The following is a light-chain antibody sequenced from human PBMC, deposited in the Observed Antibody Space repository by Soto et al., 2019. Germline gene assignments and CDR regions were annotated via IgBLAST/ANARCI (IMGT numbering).Light chain of an antibody. Sequence: EIVMTQSPVTLSVSPGERAPLSCRASQSVSSKLAWYQQKPGQAPRLLIYGASTRATGIPARFSGSGSGTEFTLSISSLQSEDFAVYYCQQYKNWPQTFGQGTKLEIK. CDR3: QQYKNWPQT. CDR2: GAS. V-gene: IGKV3-15*01. CDR1: QSVSSK. J-gene: IGKJ2*01.